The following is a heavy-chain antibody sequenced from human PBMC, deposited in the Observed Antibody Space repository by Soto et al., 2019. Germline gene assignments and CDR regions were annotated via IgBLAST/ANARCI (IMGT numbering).Heavy chain of an antibody. Sequence: QVQLVQSGTEEKKPGASVKVSCKASGYTFTSYAMHWVRQAPGQRLEWMGGINAGNGNTKYSQKFQGRVTITRDTSASTAYMDLSSLRSEDTAVYYCARAVAVPADFDYWGQGTLVTVSS. D-gene: IGHD6-19*01. CDR3: ARAVAVPADFDY. V-gene: IGHV1-3*05. J-gene: IGHJ4*02. CDR2: INAGNGNT. CDR1: GYTFTSYA.